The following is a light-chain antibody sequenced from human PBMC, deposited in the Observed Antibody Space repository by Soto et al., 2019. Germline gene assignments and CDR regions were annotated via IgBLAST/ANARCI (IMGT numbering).Light chain of an antibody. CDR1: QTISSW. V-gene: IGKV1-5*01. J-gene: IGKJ4*01. CDR3: QQVNVYPST. CDR2: DAS. Sequence: DIQMTQSPSTLSGSVGDRVTITCRASQTISSWLAWYQQKPGKAPNLLIYDASTLHSGVQSRFSGGGSGTDFTLTISSLQPEDFATYYCQQVNVYPSTFGGGTKVDIK.